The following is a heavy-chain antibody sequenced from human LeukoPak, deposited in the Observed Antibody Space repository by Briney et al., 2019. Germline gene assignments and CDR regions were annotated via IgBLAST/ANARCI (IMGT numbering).Heavy chain of an antibody. D-gene: IGHD6-19*01. CDR2: IYSGGST. J-gene: IGHJ4*02. Sequence: GGSLRLSCAASEFSVGSNYMTWVRQAPGKGLEWVSLIYSGGSTYYADSVKGRFTISRDNPKNTLYLQMNSLRAEDTAVYYCARETPRIPVAVDYWGQGTLVTVSS. V-gene: IGHV3-66*01. CDR1: EFSVGSNY. CDR3: ARETPRIPVAVDY.